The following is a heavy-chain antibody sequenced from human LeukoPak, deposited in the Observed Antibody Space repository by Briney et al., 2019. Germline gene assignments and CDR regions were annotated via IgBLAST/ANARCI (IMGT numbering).Heavy chain of an antibody. CDR2: IYIGGST. Sequence: SGGSLRLSCAASGFTVSSNYMSWVRQAPGKGLEWVSSIYIGGSTHYADSVKGRFPISRDNPNNTLYLQMHSLRAEDTAVYYCAREISRFGIWGQGTLVTVSS. V-gene: IGHV3-66*01. D-gene: IGHD3-16*01. CDR1: GFTVSSNY. CDR3: AREISRFGI. J-gene: IGHJ4*02.